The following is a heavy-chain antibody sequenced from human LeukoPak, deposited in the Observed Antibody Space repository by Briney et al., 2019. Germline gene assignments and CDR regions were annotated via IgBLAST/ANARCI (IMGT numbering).Heavy chain of an antibody. D-gene: IGHD6-13*01. CDR3: AKDVSWFPGIAAAGPRGGYFDY. J-gene: IGHJ4*02. V-gene: IGHV3-23*03. Sequence: GGSLRLSCAASGFTFSSYAMNWVRQAPGKGLEWVSVIYSGGGTYYADSVKGRFTISRDNSKNTVYLQMNSLRAEDTAVYYCAKDVSWFPGIAAAGPRGGYFDYWGQGTLVTVSS. CDR1: GFTFSSYA. CDR2: IYSGGGT.